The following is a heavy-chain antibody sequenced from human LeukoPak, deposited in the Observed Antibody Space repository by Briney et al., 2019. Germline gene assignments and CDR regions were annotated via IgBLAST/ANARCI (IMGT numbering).Heavy chain of an antibody. CDR3: AKDSGYSGYDGSRFFDY. D-gene: IGHD5-12*01. CDR1: GFTFSGHG. CDR2: IRYDGSNK. J-gene: IGHJ4*02. Sequence: PGGSLRLSCAASGFTFSGHGMHWIRQAPGKGLEWVAFIRYDGSNKYYADSVKGRFTISRDNSKNTLYLQMNSLRAEDTAVYYCAKDSGYSGYDGSRFFDYWGQGTLVTVSS. V-gene: IGHV3-30*02.